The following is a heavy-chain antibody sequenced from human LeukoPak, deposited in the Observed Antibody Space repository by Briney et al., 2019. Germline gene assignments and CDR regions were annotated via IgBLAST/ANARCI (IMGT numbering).Heavy chain of an antibody. CDR3: AREMLAAVAAQS. D-gene: IGHD6-19*01. J-gene: IGHJ5*02. Sequence: GGSLRLSCAASGFTDYGMSWVRQAPGKGLEGVSGINWNGGTTTYADSVEGRFTISRDKAKTSLYLQMNRLRAEDTAVYYCAREMLAAVAAQSWGQGTLVTVSS. CDR1: GFTDYG. CDR2: INWNGGTT. V-gene: IGHV3-20*04.